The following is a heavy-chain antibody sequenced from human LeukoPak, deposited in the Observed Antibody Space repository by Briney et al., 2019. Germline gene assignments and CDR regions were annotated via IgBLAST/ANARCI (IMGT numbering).Heavy chain of an antibody. CDR3: ARDLYTVTTLGRGRGWFDP. Sequence: SVKVSCKASGGTFSSYAISWVRQAPGQGLEWMGRIIPIFGIANYAQKFQGRVTITADKSTSTAYMELSSLRSEDTAVYYCARDLYTVTTLGRGRGWFDPWGQETLVTVSS. J-gene: IGHJ5*02. CDR2: IIPIFGIA. D-gene: IGHD4-11*01. CDR1: GGTFSSYA. V-gene: IGHV1-69*04.